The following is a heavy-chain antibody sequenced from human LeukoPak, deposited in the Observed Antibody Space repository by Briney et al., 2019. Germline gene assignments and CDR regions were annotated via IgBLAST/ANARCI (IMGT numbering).Heavy chain of an antibody. V-gene: IGHV1-2*02. CDR3: ARVHYYDSSGYYYSTAFDI. Sequence: VASVKVSCKASGYTFTGYYMHWVRQAPGQGLEWMGWINPNSGGTNYAQKFQGRVTMTRDTSISTAYMELSRLRSDDTAVYYCARVHYYDSSGYYYSTAFDIWGQGTIVTVSS. CDR1: GYTFTGYY. CDR2: INPNSGGT. J-gene: IGHJ3*02. D-gene: IGHD3-22*01.